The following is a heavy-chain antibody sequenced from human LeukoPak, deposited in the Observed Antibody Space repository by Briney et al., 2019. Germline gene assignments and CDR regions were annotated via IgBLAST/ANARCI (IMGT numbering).Heavy chain of an antibody. CDR1: GFTLSRDA. CDR2: ISSNGGST. J-gene: IGHJ5*02. V-gene: IGHV3-64D*09. CDR3: VKAYYDFWSAYANWFDP. Sequence: GGSLRLSCSASGFTLSRDAMHWVRQAPGKGLEHVSVISSNGGSTYYADSVKGRFTISRDNSKNTLYLQMSSLRAEDTAVYYCVKAYYDFWSAYANWFDPWGQGTLVTVSS. D-gene: IGHD3-3*01.